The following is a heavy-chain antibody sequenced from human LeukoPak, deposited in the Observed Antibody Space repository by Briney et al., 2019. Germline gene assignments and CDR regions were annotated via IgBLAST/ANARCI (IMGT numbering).Heavy chain of an antibody. CDR2: INHSGST. V-gene: IGHV4-34*01. J-gene: IGHJ4*02. CDR3: ARDVVAAPGTWDY. Sequence: SETLSLTCAVYGGSFSGYYRSWIRQPPGKGLEWIGEINHSGSTNYNPSLKSRVTISVDTSKNQFSLKLSSVTAADTAVYYCARDVVAAPGTWDYWGQGTLVTVSS. D-gene: IGHD6-13*01. CDR1: GGSFSGYY.